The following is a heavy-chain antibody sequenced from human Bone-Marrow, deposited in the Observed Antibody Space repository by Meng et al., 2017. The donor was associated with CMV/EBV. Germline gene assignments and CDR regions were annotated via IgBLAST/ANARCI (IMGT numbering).Heavy chain of an antibody. CDR3: ARTFDY. J-gene: IGHJ4*02. CDR1: GLTFSSYW. CDR2: IKQDGSEK. V-gene: IGHV3-7*01. Sequence: GESLKISCVVSGLTFSSYWMSWVRQAPGKGLEWVANIKQDGSEKNYVDSVKGRFTISRDNSKNTLYLQMNSLRAEDTAVYYCARTFDYWGQGTLVTVSS.